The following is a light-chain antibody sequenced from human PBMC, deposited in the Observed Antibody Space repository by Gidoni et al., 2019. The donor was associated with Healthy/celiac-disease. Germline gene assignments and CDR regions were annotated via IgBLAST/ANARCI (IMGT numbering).Light chain of an antibody. V-gene: IGKV3-20*01. CDR3: QQYGSSXF. CDR1: QSVSSSY. Sequence: EIVLTQSPGTLSLSPGERTTPSCRASQSVSSSYLAWYQQKPGQAPRLLIYGASSRATGIPDRFSGSGSGTDFTLTISRLEPEDFAVYYCQQYGSSXFFGQGTKLEIK. CDR2: GAS. J-gene: IGKJ2*01.